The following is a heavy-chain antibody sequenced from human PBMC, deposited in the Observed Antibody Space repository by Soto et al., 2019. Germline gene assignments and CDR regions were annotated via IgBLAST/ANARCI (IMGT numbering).Heavy chain of an antibody. CDR2: INSGSTSV. CDR1: GFIFNSYS. Sequence: EVQLVESGGGLVQPGGSLRLSCVASGFIFNSYSMNWVRQAPGKGLEWISYINSGSTSVFYADSVKGRFSISRDNAKNSLYLQMNRLRAEDTAVYYCASSASPDAYWGQGTLVTVYS. J-gene: IGHJ4*02. D-gene: IGHD1-26*01. V-gene: IGHV3-48*01. CDR3: ASSASPDAY.